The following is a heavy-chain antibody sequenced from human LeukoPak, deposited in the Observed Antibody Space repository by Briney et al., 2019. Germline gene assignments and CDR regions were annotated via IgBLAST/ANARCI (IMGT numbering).Heavy chain of an antibody. Sequence: ASVKVSCKASGYTFTSYYMHWVRQPPGQGLEWMGIINPSGGSTSYAQKFQGRVTMTRDTSTSTVYMELSSLRSEDTAVYYCARLGVATQGIDYWGQGTLVTVSS. J-gene: IGHJ4*02. D-gene: IGHD5-12*01. CDR1: GYTFTSYY. V-gene: IGHV1-46*01. CDR2: INPSGGST. CDR3: ARLGVATQGIDY.